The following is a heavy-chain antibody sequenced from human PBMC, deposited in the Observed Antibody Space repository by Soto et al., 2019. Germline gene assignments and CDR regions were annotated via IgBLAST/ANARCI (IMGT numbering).Heavy chain of an antibody. CDR2: INVGDGNT. V-gene: IGHV1-3*01. CDR3: AGDADSNWIDP. CDR1: GNTFTKYA. J-gene: IGHJ5*02. Sequence: QVHLVQSGAEVKKPGASVKVSCKPSGNTFTKYAVHWVRQAPGQRLEWMGWINVGDGNTKYSQNLQGRVAISRDTAANTAYMELSNLRSEDTGVYYWAGDADSNWIDPWGQGTLVTVSS.